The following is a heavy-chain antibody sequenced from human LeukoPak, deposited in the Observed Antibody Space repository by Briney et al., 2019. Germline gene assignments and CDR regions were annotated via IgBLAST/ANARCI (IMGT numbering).Heavy chain of an antibody. Sequence: ASVKVSCKVSGYTLTELSMHWVRQAPGKGVEWLGGFDPEDGGTIYAQKFQGRVTMTEDTSTDTAYMELSSLRSVDTAVYYCATDGLALDYGDYVIGYWGQGTLVTVSS. CDR2: FDPEDGGT. D-gene: IGHD4-17*01. CDR1: GYTLTELS. V-gene: IGHV1-24*01. CDR3: ATDGLALDYGDYVIGY. J-gene: IGHJ4*02.